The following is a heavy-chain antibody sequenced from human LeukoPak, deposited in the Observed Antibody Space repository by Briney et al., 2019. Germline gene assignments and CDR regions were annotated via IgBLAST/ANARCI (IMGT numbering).Heavy chain of an antibody. CDR2: SRSKTNRYTT. V-gene: IGHV3-72*01. CDR1: GFTFSDHY. J-gene: IGHJ6*03. CDR3: TTEGTMGIDYYCYYMDV. Sequence: GGSLRLSCAASGFTFSDHYLDWVRQAPGKGLEWVGRSRSKTNRYTTQYAASVKGRFTISRDDSKNSLYLQMNSLKTEDTALYYCTTEGTMGIDYYCYYMDVWGKGTTVTISS. D-gene: IGHD3-10*01.